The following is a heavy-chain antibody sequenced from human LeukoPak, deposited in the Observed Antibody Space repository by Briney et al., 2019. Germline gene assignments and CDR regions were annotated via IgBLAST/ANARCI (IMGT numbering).Heavy chain of an antibody. Sequence: PGGSLRLSCVASGFNLDDYDMNWVRQAPGKGLEWVSRINWNGGSTAYADSVKGRFTISRDNAKNSLYLQMNSLRAEDTAVYYCARDLGWGSSWKYYFDYWGQGTLVTVSS. CDR1: GFNLDDYD. V-gene: IGHV3-20*04. CDR2: INWNGGST. D-gene: IGHD6-13*01. J-gene: IGHJ4*02. CDR3: ARDLGWGSSWKYYFDY.